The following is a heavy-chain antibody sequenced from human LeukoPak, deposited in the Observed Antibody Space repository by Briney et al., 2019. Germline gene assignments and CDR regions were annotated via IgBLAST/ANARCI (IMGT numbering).Heavy chain of an antibody. Sequence: KSGGSLRLSCAASGFTFSSYSMNWVRQAPGKGLEWVSSISSSTTISYADSVKGRFTISRDNAKNSLYLQMNSLRAEDTAVYYCARMYSSSERYFDYWGQGTLVTVSS. J-gene: IGHJ4*02. CDR3: ARMYSSSERYFDY. CDR1: GFTFSSYS. V-gene: IGHV3-69-1*01. CDR2: ISSSTTI. D-gene: IGHD6-13*01.